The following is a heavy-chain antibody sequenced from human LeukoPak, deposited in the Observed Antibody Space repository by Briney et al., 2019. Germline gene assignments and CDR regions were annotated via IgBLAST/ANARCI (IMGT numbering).Heavy chain of an antibody. CDR1: DGSISDYS. Sequence: PSETLSLTCTVSDGSISDYSWSWIRQPPGKGLEWIGYIYYSGSTNYNPSLKSRVTISLDTSKNQFSLKLSSVTAADTAVYYCARDAIVGATNSFDPWGQGTLVTVSS. D-gene: IGHD1-26*01. CDR3: ARDAIVGATNSFDP. CDR2: IYYSGST. J-gene: IGHJ5*02. V-gene: IGHV4-59*01.